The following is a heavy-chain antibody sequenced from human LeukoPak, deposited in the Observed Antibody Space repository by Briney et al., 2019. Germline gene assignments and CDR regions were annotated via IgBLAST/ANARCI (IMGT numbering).Heavy chain of an antibody. D-gene: IGHD3-22*01. CDR3: TRGRNNNDYDSSGYYPY. V-gene: IGHV3-13*01. J-gene: IGHJ4*02. Sequence: PGGSLRLSCATSGFTFSSYDVHWVRQAPGKGLEWVSSIGTLSDTEYPESVKGRFTISRENAKNSVYLQMNNLRAGDTAVYYCTRGRNNNDYDSSGYYPYWGQGTLVTVSS. CDR1: GFTFSSYD. CDR2: IGTLSDT.